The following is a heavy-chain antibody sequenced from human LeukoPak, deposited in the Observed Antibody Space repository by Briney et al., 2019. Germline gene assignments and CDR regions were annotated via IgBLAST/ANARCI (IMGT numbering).Heavy chain of an antibody. CDR2: IYYSGST. V-gene: IGHV4-39*01. D-gene: IGHD1-26*01. CDR1: GGSISSSGYF. J-gene: IGHJ4*02. CDR3: ARLPRRGIVPWAIDY. Sequence: PSETLSLTCTVSGGSISSSGYFWGWIRQPPGKGLEYIGGIYYSGSTYYNPSLKSRVTISVDTSKNQFSLNLSSVTAADTAVYYCARLPRRGIVPWAIDYWGQGTLVTVSS.